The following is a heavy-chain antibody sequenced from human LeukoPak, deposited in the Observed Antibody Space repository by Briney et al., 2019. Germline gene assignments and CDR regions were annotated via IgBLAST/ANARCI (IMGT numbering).Heavy chain of an antibody. V-gene: IGHV3-66*01. J-gene: IGHJ6*02. CDR2: IYSGDST. CDR3: ARDGNPPYYYGMDV. CDR1: GFTVSSNY. D-gene: IGHD4-23*01. Sequence: PGGSLRLSCAASGFTVSSNYMTWVRQAPGKGLEWVSVIYSGDSTYYADSVKGRFTISRDNSKNTLYLQMNSLRAEDTAVYYCARDGNPPYYYGMDVWGQGTTVTVSS.